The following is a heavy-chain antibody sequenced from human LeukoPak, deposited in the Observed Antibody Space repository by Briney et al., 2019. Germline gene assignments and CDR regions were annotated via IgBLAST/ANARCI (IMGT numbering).Heavy chain of an antibody. CDR3: ARAGYYDFWSGYSETWFDP. V-gene: IGHV4-34*01. CDR1: GGSFSGYY. J-gene: IGHJ5*02. D-gene: IGHD3-3*01. CDR2: INHSGST. Sequence: SETLSLTCAVYGGSFSGYYWSWIRQPPGKGLEWIGEINHSGSTNYNPSLKSRVTISVDTSKNQFSLELSSVTAADTAVYYCARAGYYDFWSGYSETWFDPWGQGTLVTVSS.